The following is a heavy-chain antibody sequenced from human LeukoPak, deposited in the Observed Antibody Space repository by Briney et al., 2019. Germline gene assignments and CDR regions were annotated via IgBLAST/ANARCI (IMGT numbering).Heavy chain of an antibody. D-gene: IGHD6-13*01. Sequence: ASVKVSCKASGYSFVGYGITWVRQAPGQGLERMGWFNPENGNTNYAQKVQGRVTMTADTSTSTSYMELRSLRSDDTAVYYCAREHSSSWDQFDYWGQGTLVTVSS. CDR1: GYSFVGYG. J-gene: IGHJ4*02. V-gene: IGHV1-18*01. CDR2: FNPENGNT. CDR3: AREHSSSWDQFDY.